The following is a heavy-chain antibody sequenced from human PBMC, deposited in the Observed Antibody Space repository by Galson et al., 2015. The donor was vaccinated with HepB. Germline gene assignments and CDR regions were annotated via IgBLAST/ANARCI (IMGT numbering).Heavy chain of an antibody. CDR3: ARAQQWLVLSGSAFDI. D-gene: IGHD6-19*01. J-gene: IGHJ3*02. CDR1: GFTFSSYA. Sequence: SLRLSCAASGFTFSSYAMHWVRQAPGKGLEWVAVISYDGSNKYYADSVKGRFTISRDNSKNTLYLQMNSLRAEDTAVYYCARAQQWLVLSGSAFDIWGQGTMVTVSS. CDR2: ISYDGSNK. V-gene: IGHV3-30-3*01.